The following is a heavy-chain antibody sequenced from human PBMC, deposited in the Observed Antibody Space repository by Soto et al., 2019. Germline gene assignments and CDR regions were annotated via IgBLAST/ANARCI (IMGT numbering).Heavy chain of an antibody. CDR1: GYTFTSYG. CDR2: ISAYNGNT. CDR3: ARDIVVVPAAMRWFDP. Sequence: ASVKVSCKASGYTFTSYGISWVRQAPGQWLEWMGWISAYNGNTNYAQKLQGRVTMTTDTSTSTAYMELRSLRSDDTAVYYCARDIVVVPAAMRWFDPWGQGTLVTVSS. J-gene: IGHJ5*02. D-gene: IGHD2-2*01. V-gene: IGHV1-18*01.